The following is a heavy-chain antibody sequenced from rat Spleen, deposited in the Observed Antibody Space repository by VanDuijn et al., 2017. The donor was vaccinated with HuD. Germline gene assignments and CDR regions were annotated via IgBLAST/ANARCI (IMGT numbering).Heavy chain of an antibody. CDR2: ISTGGGNT. V-gene: IGHV5-25*01. J-gene: IGHJ1*01. Sequence: EVQLVESGGGLVQPGRSLKLSCAASGFTYSNYVMAWVSQAPTKGLEWVASISTGGGNTYYRDSVKGRFSISRDNAKSILYLQMDSLRSEDTATYYCARRTRVSHWNFDFWGPGTMVSVSS. D-gene: IGHD1-4*01. CDR3: ARRTRVSHWNFDF. CDR1: GFTYSNYV.